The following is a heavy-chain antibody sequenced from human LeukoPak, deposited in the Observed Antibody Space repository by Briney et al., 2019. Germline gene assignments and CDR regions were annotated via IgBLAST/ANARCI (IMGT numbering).Heavy chain of an antibody. CDR1: GLTFRDAW. J-gene: IGHJ4*02. D-gene: IGHD3-22*01. Sequence: PGRSLRLSCAVSGLTFRDAWMSWVRQAPGKGLERVGRIKSLAAGGTTDYAAPVKGRFTISRVDSKNTVYLQMNSLKTEDTAVYYCTHDSSGYYSLHSWGQGTLVTVSS. CDR2: IKSLAAGGTT. V-gene: IGHV3-15*01. CDR3: THDSSGYYSLHS.